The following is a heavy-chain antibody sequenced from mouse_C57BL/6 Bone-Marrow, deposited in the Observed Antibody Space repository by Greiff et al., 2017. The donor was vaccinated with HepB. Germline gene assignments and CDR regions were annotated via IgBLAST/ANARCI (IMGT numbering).Heavy chain of an antibody. D-gene: IGHD2-3*01. CDR3: ARDDPVYAMDY. J-gene: IGHJ4*01. Sequence: QVQLQQSGAELVRPGTSVKVSCKASGYAFTNYLIEWVKQRPGQGLEWIGVINPGSGGTNYNEKFKGKATLTADKSSSTAYMQLSSLTSEDSAVYFCARDDPVYAMDYWGQGTSVTVSS. CDR1: GYAFTNYL. CDR2: INPGSGGT. V-gene: IGHV1-54*01.